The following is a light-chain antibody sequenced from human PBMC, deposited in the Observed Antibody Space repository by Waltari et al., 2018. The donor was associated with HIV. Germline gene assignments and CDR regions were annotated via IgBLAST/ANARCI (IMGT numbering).Light chain of an antibody. CDR2: EGS. Sequence: QSALTQPASVSGSPGQSITTPCTGTSSDVGGYNLVSWYHQPPGKAAKLMMYEGSKRPSGVSNRFSGSKSGNTASLTISGLQAEHEAGYDCCAYAGSTTYVMFGGGTKLSVL. V-gene: IGLV2-23*01. CDR3: CAYAGSTTYVM. CDR1: SSDVGGYNL. J-gene: IGLJ3*02.